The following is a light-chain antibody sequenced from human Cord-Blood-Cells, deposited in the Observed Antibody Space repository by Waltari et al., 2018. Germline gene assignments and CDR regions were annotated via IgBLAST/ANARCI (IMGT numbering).Light chain of an antibody. J-gene: IGKJ3*01. CDR2: AAS. CDR1: QGISSY. Sequence: AILMTQSPSSFSASTGVRVTITCRASQGISSYLAWYQQKPGNAPKLLIYAASTLQSGVPSRFSGSGSGTDFTLTISCLQSEDFATYYCQHYYSYPFTFGPGTKVDIK. CDR3: QHYYSYPFT. V-gene: IGKV1-8*01.